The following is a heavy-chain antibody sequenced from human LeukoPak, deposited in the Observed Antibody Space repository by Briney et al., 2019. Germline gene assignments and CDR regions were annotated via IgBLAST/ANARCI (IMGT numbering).Heavy chain of an antibody. D-gene: IGHD2-8*01. CDR1: GYTLTELS. CDR2: FDPEDGET. J-gene: IGHJ5*02. Sequence: GASVKVSCEVSGYTLTELSMHWVRQAPGKGLEWMGGFDPEDGETIYAQKFQGRVTMTEDTSTDTAYMELSSLRSEDTAVYYCATPKGYCTNGVCYTGGRWFDPWGQGTLVTVSS. V-gene: IGHV1-24*01. CDR3: ATPKGYCTNGVCYTGGRWFDP.